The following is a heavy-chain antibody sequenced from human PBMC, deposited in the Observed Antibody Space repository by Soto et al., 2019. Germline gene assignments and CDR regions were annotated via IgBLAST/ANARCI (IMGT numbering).Heavy chain of an antibody. Sequence: QVQLQQWGAGLLKPSETLSLTCAVYGGSFSGYYWSWIRQPPGKGLEWSGEINHSGSTNYNPSLKSRVTISVDTSKNQFSLKLSSVTAADTAVYYCARGVAMVRGEFDYWGQGTLVTVSS. CDR2: INHSGST. CDR1: GGSFSGYY. CDR3: ARGVAMVRGEFDY. D-gene: IGHD3-10*01. V-gene: IGHV4-34*01. J-gene: IGHJ4*02.